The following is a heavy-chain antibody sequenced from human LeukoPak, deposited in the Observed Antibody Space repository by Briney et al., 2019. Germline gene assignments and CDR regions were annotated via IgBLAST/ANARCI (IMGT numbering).Heavy chain of an antibody. CDR2: IYHSGST. CDR1: GGSISSGGYY. Sequence: SETLSLTCTVSGGSISSGGYYWSWIRQPPGKGLEWIGYIYHSGSTYYNPSLKSRVTISVDRSKNQFSLKLSSVTAADTAVYNCARDQYYYDSSGYYQGGYWGQGTLVTVSS. J-gene: IGHJ4*02. D-gene: IGHD3-22*01. V-gene: IGHV4-30-2*01. CDR3: ARDQYYYDSSGYYQGGY.